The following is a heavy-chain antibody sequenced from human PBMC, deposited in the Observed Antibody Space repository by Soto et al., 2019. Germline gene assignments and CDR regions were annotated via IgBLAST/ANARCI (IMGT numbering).Heavy chain of an antibody. D-gene: IGHD1-26*01. V-gene: IGHV4-31*03. J-gene: IGHJ4*02. CDR3: ARVRGCGPFDD. CDR2: IYYSGST. Sequence: QVQLQESGPGLVKPSQTLSLTCTVSGGSISSGGYYWSWIGQHPGKGLEWIGYIYYSGSTYYNPSLKSRVTISVDTSKNQFSLKLSSVAAADTAVHYCARVRGCGPFDDWGQGTLVTVSS. CDR1: GGSISSGGYY.